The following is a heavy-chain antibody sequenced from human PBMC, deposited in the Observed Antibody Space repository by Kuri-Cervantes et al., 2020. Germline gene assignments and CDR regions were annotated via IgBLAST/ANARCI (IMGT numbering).Heavy chain of an antibody. CDR2: ISYDGSNK. CDR3: ARYGHYSNSRFDY. D-gene: IGHD4-11*01. Sequence: GSLKISCAASGFTFSSYAMHWVRQAPGKGLEWVAVISYDGSNKYYADSVKGRFTISRDNSKNTLYLQMNSLRAEDTAVYYCARYGHYSNSRFDYWGQGTLVTVSS. J-gene: IGHJ4*02. CDR1: GFTFSSYA. V-gene: IGHV3-30-3*01.